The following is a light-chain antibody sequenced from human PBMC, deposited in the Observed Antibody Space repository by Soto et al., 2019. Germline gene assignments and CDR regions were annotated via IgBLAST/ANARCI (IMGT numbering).Light chain of an antibody. Sequence: DIQMTQSPSTLSASVGDRVTITCRASQSISAWLAWYQQKPGKAPKLLIYKASSLESGVPSRFSGSGSGTEFTLTISSLQPDDFATYYCQLYNSDSRTFGQGTKVEIK. V-gene: IGKV1-5*03. CDR3: QLYNSDSRT. CDR1: QSISAW. J-gene: IGKJ1*01. CDR2: KAS.